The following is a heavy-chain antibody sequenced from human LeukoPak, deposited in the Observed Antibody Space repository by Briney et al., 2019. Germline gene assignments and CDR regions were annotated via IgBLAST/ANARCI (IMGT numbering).Heavy chain of an antibody. CDR2: IYTSGST. V-gene: IGHV4-61*02. J-gene: IGHJ4*02. CDR3: AGVIGNYDGRLDY. CDR1: GASVSRGSYY. D-gene: IGHD1-7*01. Sequence: SQTLSLTCTVSGASVSRGSYYWNWIRQPAGKGLEWIGRIYTSGSTNYNPSLKSRFTISLDTPKNRFSLKLSSVTAADTAMYYCAGVIGNYDGRLDYWGQGTLVTVSS.